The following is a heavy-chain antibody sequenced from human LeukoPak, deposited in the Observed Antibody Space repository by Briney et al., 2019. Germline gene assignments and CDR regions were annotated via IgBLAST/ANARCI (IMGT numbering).Heavy chain of an antibody. J-gene: IGHJ6*03. V-gene: IGHV3-30*02. Sequence: PGGSLRLSCAASGFTFSSYGMHWVRQAPGKGLEWVAFIRYDGSNKYYADSVKGRFTISRDNSKNTLYLQMSSLRADDTAVYYCAKGLEGDYSNYAPYYYYYMDVWGKGTTVTVSS. CDR2: IRYDGSNK. CDR3: AKGLEGDYSNYAPYYYYYMDV. CDR1: GFTFSSYG. D-gene: IGHD4-11*01.